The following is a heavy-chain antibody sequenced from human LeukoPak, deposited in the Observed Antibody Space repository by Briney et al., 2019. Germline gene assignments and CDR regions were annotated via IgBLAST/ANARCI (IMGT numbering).Heavy chain of an antibody. D-gene: IGHD2-2*01. CDR1: GFAFSSYS. V-gene: IGHV3-48*01. J-gene: IGHJ4*02. Sequence: PGGSLRLSCAASGFAFSSYSMNWVRQAPGKGLEWVSYISSSSSTIYYADSVKGRFTIPRDNAKNSLYLQMNSLRAEDTAVYYCAREGYCSSTSCYYFDYWGQGTLVTVSS. CDR3: AREGYCSSTSCYYFDY. CDR2: ISSSSSTI.